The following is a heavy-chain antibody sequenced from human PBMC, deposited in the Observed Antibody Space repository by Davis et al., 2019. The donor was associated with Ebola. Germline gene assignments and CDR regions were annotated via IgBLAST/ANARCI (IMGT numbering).Heavy chain of an antibody. CDR3: ARPSITGTADAFDI. CDR1: GYRFTTYW. J-gene: IGHJ3*02. V-gene: IGHV5-51*01. CDR2: IYPGDSDT. Sequence: KVSCKASGYRFTTYWIGWVRQMPGKGLEWMGIIYPGDSDTRYSPSFQGQVTISADKSISTAYLQWSSLKASDTAMYYCARPSITGTADAFDIWGQGTMVTVSS. D-gene: IGHD1-20*01.